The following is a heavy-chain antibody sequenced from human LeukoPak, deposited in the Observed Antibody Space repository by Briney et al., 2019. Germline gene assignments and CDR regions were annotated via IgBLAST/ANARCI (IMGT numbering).Heavy chain of an antibody. V-gene: IGHV4-34*12. D-gene: IGHD6-19*01. CDR3: ARERAGHFDY. J-gene: IGHJ4*02. Sequence: SETLSLTCAVYGESFSGHYWSWIRQPPGKGLEWIGTVFNGATQYSPSLRSRVTISIDTSTNQFSLKLSSVTAADTAVYYCARERAGHFDYWGQGTLVTVSS. CDR1: GESFSGHY. CDR2: VFNGAT.